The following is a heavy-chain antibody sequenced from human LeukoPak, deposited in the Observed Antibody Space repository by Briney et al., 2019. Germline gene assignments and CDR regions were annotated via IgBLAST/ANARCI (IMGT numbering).Heavy chain of an antibody. CDR3: AKHVDTAMALDY. CDR2: ISGSGGST. D-gene: IGHD5-18*01. CDR1: GFTFSSYA. V-gene: IGHV3-23*01. Sequence: GGSLRLSCAASGFTFSSYAMIWVRQARGKGLEWVSAISGSGGSTYYADSVKGRFTISRDNSKNTLYLQMNRLRAEDTAVYYCAKHVDTAMALDYWGQGTLVTVSS. J-gene: IGHJ4*02.